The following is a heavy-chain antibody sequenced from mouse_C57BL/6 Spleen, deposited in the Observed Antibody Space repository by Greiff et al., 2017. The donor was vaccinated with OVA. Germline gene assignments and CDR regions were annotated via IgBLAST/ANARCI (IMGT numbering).Heavy chain of an antibody. CDR1: GFSFNTYA. J-gene: IGHJ1*03. D-gene: IGHD1-1*01. Sequence: DVHLVESGGGLVQPKGSLKLSCAASGFSFNTYAMNWVRQAPGKGLEWVARIRSKSNNYATYYADSVKDRFTISRDDSESMLYLQMNNLKTEDTAMYYCVRHAYGSWYCDVWGTGTTVTVSS. V-gene: IGHV10-1*01. CDR3: VRHAYGSWYCDV. CDR2: IRSKSNNYAT.